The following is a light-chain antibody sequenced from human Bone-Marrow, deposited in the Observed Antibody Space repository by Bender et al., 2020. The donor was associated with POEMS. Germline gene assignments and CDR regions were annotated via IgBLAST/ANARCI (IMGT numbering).Light chain of an antibody. Sequence: QSVLTQPPSASGTPGQRVTISCSGSSSNIGRNTVNWYQQLPGTAPKLLIYANSKRPSGVPDRFSGSKSGTSASLAISGLQSEDEAHYYCAAWDDYLNGWVFGGGTKLTVL. V-gene: IGLV1-44*01. CDR1: SSNIGRNT. CDR3: AAWDDYLNGWV. J-gene: IGLJ3*02. CDR2: ANS.